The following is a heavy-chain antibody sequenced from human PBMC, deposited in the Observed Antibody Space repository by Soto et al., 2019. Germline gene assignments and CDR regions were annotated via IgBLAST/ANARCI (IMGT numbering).Heavy chain of an antibody. CDR1: GASVNSCDYY. D-gene: IGHD3-22*01. CDR3: ARAHRYYDYPDI. CDR2: IHYSETI. V-gene: IGHV4-30-4*01. Sequence: QVQLQESGPGLVKASQTLSLTCTVSGASVNSCDYYWSWVRQPPGRGLEWVGYIHYSETIYYNPSPKGRVQILVETSKNQSSLEVSSVTAAATAVYSCARAHRYYDYPDIWGQGTTVTVSS. J-gene: IGHJ3*02.